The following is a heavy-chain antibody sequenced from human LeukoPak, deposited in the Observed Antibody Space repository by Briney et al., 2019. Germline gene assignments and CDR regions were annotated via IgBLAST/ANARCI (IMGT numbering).Heavy chain of an antibody. D-gene: IGHD2-15*01. CDR1: GGTFSSYA. CDR2: INPSGGST. CDR3: ARGEGSSYHHYNSDYYFDY. V-gene: IGHV1-46*01. J-gene: IGHJ4*02. Sequence: ASVKVSCKASGGTFSSYAISWVRQAPGQGLEWMGIINPSGGSTSYAQKFQGRVTMTRDTSTSTVYMELSSLRSEDTAVYYCARGEGSSYHHYNSDYYFDYWGQGTLVTVSS.